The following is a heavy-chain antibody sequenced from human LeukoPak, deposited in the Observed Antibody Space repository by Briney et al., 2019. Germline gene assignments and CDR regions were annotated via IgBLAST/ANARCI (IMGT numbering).Heavy chain of an antibody. Sequence: ASLKVSCKASGYTXTSYYLHWVRQAPGQGLEWMGIINPSGGNTNYAQKFQDRVTMTRDTSTSTVYMQLSSLRSEDTAVYYCARDEMDSLDYWGQGTLVTVSS. V-gene: IGHV1-46*01. D-gene: IGHD5-24*01. CDR1: GYTXTSYY. J-gene: IGHJ4*02. CDR3: ARDEMDSLDY. CDR2: INPSGGNT.